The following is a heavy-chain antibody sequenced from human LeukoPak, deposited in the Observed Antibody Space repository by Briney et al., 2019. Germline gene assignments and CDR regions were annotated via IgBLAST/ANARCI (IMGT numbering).Heavy chain of an antibody. J-gene: IGHJ6*03. V-gene: IGHV4-39*07. Sequence: SETLSLTCTVSGGSISSSSYYWGWIRQPPGKGLEWIGSIYYSGSTYYNPSLKSRVTISVDTSKNQFSLKLSSVTAADTAVYYCARVGVLLWRHYYMDVWGKGTTVTVSS. CDR3: ARVGVLLWRHYYMDV. D-gene: IGHD3-10*01. CDR1: GGSISSSSYY. CDR2: IYYSGST.